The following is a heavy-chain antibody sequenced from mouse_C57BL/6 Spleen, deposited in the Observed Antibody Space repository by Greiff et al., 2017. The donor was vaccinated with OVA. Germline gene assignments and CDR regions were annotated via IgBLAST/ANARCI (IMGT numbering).Heavy chain of an antibody. V-gene: IGHV5-17*01. CDR1: GFTFSDYG. Sequence: DVQLVESGGGLVKPGGSLKLSCAASGFTFSDYGMHWVRQAPEKGLEWVAYISSGSSTIYYADTVKGRFTISRDNAKNTLFLQMTSLRSEDTAMYYCARTEGLGYYFDYWGQGTTLTVSS. D-gene: IGHD3-3*01. CDR2: ISSGSSTI. J-gene: IGHJ2*01. CDR3: ARTEGLGYYFDY.